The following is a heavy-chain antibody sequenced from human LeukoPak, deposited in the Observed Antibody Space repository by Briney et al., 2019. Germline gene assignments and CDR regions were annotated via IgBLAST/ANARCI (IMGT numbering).Heavy chain of an antibody. CDR2: ISSSGSTI. V-gene: IGHV3-11*01. J-gene: IGHJ4*02. Sequence: GGSLRLSCAAAGFTFSDYYMSWIRQAPGKGLEWVSYISSSGSTIYYADSVKGRFTISRDNAKNSLYLQMNSLRAEDTAVYYCARDRLATTFDYWGQGTLVTVSS. D-gene: IGHD1-26*01. CDR3: ARDRLATTFDY. CDR1: GFTFSDYY.